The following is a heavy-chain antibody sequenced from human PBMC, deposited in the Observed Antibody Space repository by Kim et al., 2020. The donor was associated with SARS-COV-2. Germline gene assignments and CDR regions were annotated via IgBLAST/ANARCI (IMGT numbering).Heavy chain of an antibody. CDR2: INQDGSVK. D-gene: IGHD6-6*01. V-gene: IGHV3-7*01. CDR1: GFTFTNYW. J-gene: IGHJ4*02. CDR3: ARIGYSSSSFDY. Sequence: GGSLRLSCAASGFTFTNYWMSWVRQAPGKGLEWVANINQDGSVKYFVDSVKGRFTLSRDNAKNSLSLQMNSLRGDDTAVYHCARIGYSSSSFDYWGQGTLVTVTS.